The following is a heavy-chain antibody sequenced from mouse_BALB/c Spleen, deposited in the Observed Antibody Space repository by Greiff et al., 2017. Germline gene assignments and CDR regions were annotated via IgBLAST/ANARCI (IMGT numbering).Heavy chain of an antibody. CDR1: GFTFSSYA. V-gene: IGHV5-9-4*01. CDR3: ARTTVALFDY. CDR2: ISSGGSYT. Sequence: EVQLVESGGGLVKPGGSLKLSCAASGFTFSSYAMSWVRQSPEKRLEWVAEISSGGSYTYYPDTVTGRFTISRDNAKNTLYLEMSSLRSEDTAMYYCARTTVALFDYWGQGTTLTVSS. D-gene: IGHD1-1*01. J-gene: IGHJ2*01.